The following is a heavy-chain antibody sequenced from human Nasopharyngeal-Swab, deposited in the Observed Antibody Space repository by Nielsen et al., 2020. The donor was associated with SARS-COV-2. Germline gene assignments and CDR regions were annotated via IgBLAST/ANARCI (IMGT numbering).Heavy chain of an antibody. J-gene: IGHJ4*02. CDR2: FDPEDGET. V-gene: IGHV1-24*01. CDR3: AASGSYAFDY. CDR1: FYTLPSLS. Sequence: ASVTVSCLFSFYTLPSLSMHWVRQAPGKGLEWMGGFDPEDGETIYAQKFQGRVTMTEDTSTDTAYMELSSLRSEDTAVYYCAASGSYAFDYWGQGTLVTVSS. D-gene: IGHD1-26*01.